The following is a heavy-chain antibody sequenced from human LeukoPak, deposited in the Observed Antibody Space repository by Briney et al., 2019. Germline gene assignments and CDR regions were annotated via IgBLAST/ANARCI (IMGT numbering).Heavy chain of an antibody. CDR2: ISYDGSNK. V-gene: IGHV3-30*04. Sequence: GRSLRLSCAASGFTFSSYAMHWVRQAPGKGLEWVAVISYDGSNKYYADSVKGRFTISRDNSKNSLYLQMNSLRAEDTAVYYCARDPGGYMDVWGKGTTVTVSS. D-gene: IGHD3-16*01. J-gene: IGHJ6*03. CDR3: ARDPGGYMDV. CDR1: GFTFSSYA.